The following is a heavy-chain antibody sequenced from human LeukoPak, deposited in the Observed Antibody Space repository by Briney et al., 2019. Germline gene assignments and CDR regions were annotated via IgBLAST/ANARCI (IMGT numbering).Heavy chain of an antibody. CDR2: IYYSGSP. Sequence: SETLSLTCTVSVGSISIYYWSWIRQPPRKGLEWIGYIYYSGSPNYNPSLKSRVTISVDSSKDQFSLKMRSVTAADTAVYYCARESLRQQWLVRREEYYYMDVWGKGTTVTISS. V-gene: IGHV4-59*01. D-gene: IGHD6-19*01. J-gene: IGHJ6*03. CDR1: VGSISIYY. CDR3: ARESLRQQWLVRREEYYYMDV.